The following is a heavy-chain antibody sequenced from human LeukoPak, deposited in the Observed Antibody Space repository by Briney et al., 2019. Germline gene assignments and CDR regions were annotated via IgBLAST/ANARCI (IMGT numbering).Heavy chain of an antibody. CDR3: AKGRFCSSTSCYRGFDY. CDR1: GFTFDDYA. Sequence: GRSLRLSCAASGFTFDDYAMHWVRQAPGKGLEWVSGISWNSGSIGYADSVKGRFTISRDNAKNSLYLQMNSLRAEVTALYYCAKGRFCSSTSCYRGFDYWGQGTLVTVSS. CDR2: ISWNSGSI. V-gene: IGHV3-9*01. J-gene: IGHJ4*02. D-gene: IGHD2-2*01.